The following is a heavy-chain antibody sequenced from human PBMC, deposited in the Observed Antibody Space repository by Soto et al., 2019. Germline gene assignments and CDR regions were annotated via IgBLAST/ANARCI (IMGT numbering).Heavy chain of an antibody. CDR3: ATLGAQNDH. CDR1: GDVFSTDT. D-gene: IGHD3-16*01. J-gene: IGHJ5*02. CDR2: IIPFLNLS. Sequence: QVVLLQSGADVKEPGSSVNISCKTFGDVFSTDTINWVRQAPGQGLLWMGSIIPFLNLSTIEPTFMDRLSITADESTGTAYLKLRDLTREDTAIYFCATLGAQNDHWGHGTRITVSS. V-gene: IGHV1-69*09.